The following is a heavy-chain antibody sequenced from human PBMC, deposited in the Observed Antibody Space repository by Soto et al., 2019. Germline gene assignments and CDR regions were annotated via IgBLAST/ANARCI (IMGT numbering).Heavy chain of an antibody. J-gene: IGHJ6*02. CDR2: ISAYNGNT. CDR3: AREDCSSTSCYDYYYYGMDV. Sequence: QVQLVQSGAEVKKPGASVKVSCKASGYTFTSYGISWVRQAPGQGLEWMGWISAYNGNTNYAQKLQGRVTMTTDTSTSTAYMALRSLRSDDTAVYYCAREDCSSTSCYDYYYYGMDVWGQGTTVTVSS. V-gene: IGHV1-18*04. CDR1: GYTFTSYG. D-gene: IGHD2-2*01.